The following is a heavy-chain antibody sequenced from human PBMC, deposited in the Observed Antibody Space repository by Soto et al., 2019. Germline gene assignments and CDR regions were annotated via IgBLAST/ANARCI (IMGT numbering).Heavy chain of an antibody. D-gene: IGHD6-13*01. CDR1: GFTFSSYA. CDR3: AREDSSSWLNWFDP. J-gene: IGHJ5*02. CDR2: ISSSSSTI. V-gene: IGHV3-48*01. Sequence: GGSLRLSCAASGFTFSSYAMHWVRQAPGKGLEWVSYISSSSSTIYYADSVKGRFTISRDNAKNSLYLQMNSLRAEDTAVYYCAREDSSSWLNWFDPWGQGTLVTVSS.